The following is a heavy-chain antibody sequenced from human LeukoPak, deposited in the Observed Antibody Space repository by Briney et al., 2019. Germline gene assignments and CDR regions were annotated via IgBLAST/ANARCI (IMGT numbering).Heavy chain of an antibody. CDR2: INPNSGGT. J-gene: IGHJ5*02. Sequence: GASVKVSCKASGYTFTGYYMHWVRQAPGQGLEWMGWINPNSGGTNYAQKFQGRVTMTRDTSISTAYMELSRLSSDDTAVYYCARGPSRAYDYVWGSYRENNWFDPWGQGTLVTVSS. D-gene: IGHD3-16*02. CDR3: ARGPSRAYDYVWGSYRENNWFDP. V-gene: IGHV1-2*02. CDR1: GYTFTGYY.